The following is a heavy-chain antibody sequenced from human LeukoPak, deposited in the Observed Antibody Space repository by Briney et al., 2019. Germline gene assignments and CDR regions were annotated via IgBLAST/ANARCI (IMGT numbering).Heavy chain of an antibody. D-gene: IGHD5-18*01. V-gene: IGHV1-46*01. CDR1: GYTFTSYY. CDR3: ARGMWIQPFDY. Sequence: ASVKVSCKASGYTFTSYYMHWVRQAPGQGLEWMGIINPSGGSTSYAQKFQGRVTMSVDTSKNQFSLKLSSVTAADTAVYYCARGMWIQPFDYWGQGTLVTVSS. CDR2: INPSGGST. J-gene: IGHJ4*02.